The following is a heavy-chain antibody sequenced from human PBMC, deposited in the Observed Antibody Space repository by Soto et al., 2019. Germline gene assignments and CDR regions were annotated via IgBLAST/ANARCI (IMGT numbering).Heavy chain of an antibody. CDR1: GFTFTTYW. J-gene: IGHJ6*02. CDR3: ARDWRILGMDV. Sequence: EAQLVESGGGLVQPGGSLRLSCAASGFTFTTYWMHWVRQAPGKGLVWVSRINMYGTNTNHADSVKGRFTISRDNAKNTLYLQMNSLRAEDTAVYYCARDWRILGMDVWGQGTTVTVSS. V-gene: IGHV3-74*01. CDR2: INMYGTNT.